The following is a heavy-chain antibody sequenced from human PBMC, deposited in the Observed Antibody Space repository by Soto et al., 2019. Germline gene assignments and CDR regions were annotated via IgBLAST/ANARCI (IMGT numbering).Heavy chain of an antibody. CDR3: GKIGPAGSWDMWFDA. V-gene: IGHV3-30-3*02. D-gene: IGHD1-26*01. CDR2: ISYDGSNK. Sequence: GGSLRLSCAASGFTFSSYAMHWVRQAPGKGLEWVAVISYDGSNKYYADSVKGRFTISRDNSKNTLYLQMNSLRVEDTAVYYCGKIGPAGSWDMWFDAWGQGALVTVSS. J-gene: IGHJ5*02. CDR1: GFTFSSYA.